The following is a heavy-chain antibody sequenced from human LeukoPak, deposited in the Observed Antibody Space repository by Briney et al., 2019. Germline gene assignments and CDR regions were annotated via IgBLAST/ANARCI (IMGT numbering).Heavy chain of an antibody. V-gene: IGHV3-21*06. CDR2: ISSSSSYR. J-gene: IGHJ4*02. D-gene: IGHD3-10*01. CDR1: GFTFSSYS. CDR3: ARDGDGSGSTPSFDY. Sequence: PGGALRLSCAASGFTFSSYSMNWVRQAPGKGLEWVSSISSSSSYRYYADSVKGRFTISRDNAKNSLYLQMNSLRAEDTAVYYCARDGDGSGSTPSFDYWGQGTLVTVSS.